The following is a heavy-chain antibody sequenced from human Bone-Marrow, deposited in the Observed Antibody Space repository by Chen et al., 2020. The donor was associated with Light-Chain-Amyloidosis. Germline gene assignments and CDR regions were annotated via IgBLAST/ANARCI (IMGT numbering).Heavy chain of an antibody. Sequence: EVQLAESGGGLLQRGGSLRLSCAASGFAFSSYAMSWVRQAPGKGLEWVATISGSVGSRYYGDSVNGRLTISRDNSKNALFLQMNSLRAEDTAVYYCAKDISYDDILPGYPADAFDIWGQGTMVTVSS. J-gene: IGHJ3*02. V-gene: IGHV3-23*04. CDR2: ISGSVGSR. D-gene: IGHD3-9*01. CDR1: GFAFSSYA. CDR3: AKDISYDDILPGYPADAFDI.